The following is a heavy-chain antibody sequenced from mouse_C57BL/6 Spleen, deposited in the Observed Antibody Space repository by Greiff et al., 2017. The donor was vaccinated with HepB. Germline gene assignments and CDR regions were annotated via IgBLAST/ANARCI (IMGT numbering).Heavy chain of an antibody. J-gene: IGHJ3*01. V-gene: IGHV14-1*01. CDR1: GFNIKDYY. CDR3: TTGKYYEYPAWFAY. CDR2: IDPEDGDT. Sequence: VQLQQSGAELVRPGASVKLSCTASGFNIKDYYMHWVKQRPEQGLEWIGRIDPEDGDTEYAPKFQGKATMTADTSSNTAYLQLSSLTSEDTAVYYCTTGKYYEYPAWFAYWGQGTLVTVSA. D-gene: IGHD5-1*01.